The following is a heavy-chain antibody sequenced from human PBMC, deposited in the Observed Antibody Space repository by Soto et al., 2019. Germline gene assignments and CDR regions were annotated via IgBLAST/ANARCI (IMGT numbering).Heavy chain of an antibody. CDR1: GFSFRSYW. V-gene: IGHV3-74*01. CDR2: ISSDGSTT. CDR3: AREYYRVLTGYYNDF. D-gene: IGHD3-9*01. J-gene: IGHJ4*02. Sequence: EVQLVESGGDLVQSGGSLGLSCAASGFSFRSYWMHWVRQAPGKGLVWGARISSDGSTTTYADSPSGRFIISRDNDANILYLQMSSLRAEDTAVYYCAREYYRVLTGYYNDFWGQGTLVTVSS.